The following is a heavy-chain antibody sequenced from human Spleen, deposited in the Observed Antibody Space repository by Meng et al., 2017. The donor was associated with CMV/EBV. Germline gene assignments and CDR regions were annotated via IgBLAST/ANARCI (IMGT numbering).Heavy chain of an antibody. D-gene: IGHD2-2*01. CDR3: ARSDIVVVPAANLIPNWFDP. CDR1: FSSYA. CDR2: IIPIFGTP. J-gene: IGHJ5*02. V-gene: IGHV1-69*05. Sequence: FSSYAISWVRQVPGQGLEWMGGIIPIFGTPNYAQKFQGRVTITTDESTSTAFMELSSLRSEDTAVYYCARSDIVVVPAANLIPNWFDPWGQGTLVTVSS.